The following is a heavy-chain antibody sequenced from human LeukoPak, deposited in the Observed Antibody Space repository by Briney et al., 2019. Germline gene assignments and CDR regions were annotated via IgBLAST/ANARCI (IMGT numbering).Heavy chain of an antibody. V-gene: IGHV1-46*01. J-gene: IGHJ3*02. CDR2: INPSDGTT. CDR1: GYTFTSYN. CDR3: ATDPPGAFDI. Sequence: ASVKVCCKASGYTFTSYNMHWVRQAPGQGLEWMGIINPSDGTTNYAQTFQGRVTMTRDTSTSTVYMELSSLRSEDTAVYYCATDPPGAFDIWGQGTMVTVSS.